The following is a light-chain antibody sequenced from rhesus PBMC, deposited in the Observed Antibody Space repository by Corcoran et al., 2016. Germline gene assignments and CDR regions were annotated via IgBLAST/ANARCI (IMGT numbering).Light chain of an antibody. CDR3: QHGHTPPYS. CDR1: QDISNN. CDR2: SAS. V-gene: IGKV1S17*01. J-gene: IGKJ2*01. Sequence: DIQMTQSPSSLSASVGDTVTFTCRASQDISNNLAWYQQKPGKVPNLLIYSASTLQDGVPSRFSGIGSGTDFTLTISSLQPEDFATYYSQHGHTPPYSFGQGTQVEI.